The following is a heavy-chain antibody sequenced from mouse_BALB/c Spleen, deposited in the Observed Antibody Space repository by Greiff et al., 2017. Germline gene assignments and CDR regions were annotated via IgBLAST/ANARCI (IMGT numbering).Heavy chain of an antibody. V-gene: IGHV1-69*02. CDR1: GYTFTSYW. Sequence: QVQLKQPGAELVKPGASVKLSCKASGYTFTSYWMHWVKQRPGQGLEWIGEIDPSDSYTNYNQKFKGKATLTVDKSSSTAYMQLSSLTSEDSAVYYCARGEYEAYWGQGTLVTVSA. D-gene: IGHD2-10*02. J-gene: IGHJ3*01. CDR3: ARGEYEAY. CDR2: IDPSDSYT.